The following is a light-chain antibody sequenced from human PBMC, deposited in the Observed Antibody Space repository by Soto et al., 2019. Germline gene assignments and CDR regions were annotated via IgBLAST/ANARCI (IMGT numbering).Light chain of an antibody. CDR2: EVN. V-gene: IGLV2-8*01. CDR3: SSYAGSNWYV. J-gene: IGLJ1*01. Sequence: QSALTQPPSASGSPGQSATISCTGTNSDVGGYNYVSWYQQYPGKAPKLIIYEVNERPSGVPDRFSGSKSGNTASLTVSGLQTADGADYYCSSYAGSNWYVFGTGTKVTVL. CDR1: NSDVGGYNY.